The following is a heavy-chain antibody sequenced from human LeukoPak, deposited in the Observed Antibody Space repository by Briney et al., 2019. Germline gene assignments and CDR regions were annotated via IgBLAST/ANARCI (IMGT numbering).Heavy chain of an antibody. D-gene: IGHD5-12*01. CDR1: GFTFSDYY. J-gene: IGHJ6*02. CDR2: ISSSGSTI. CDR3: ARSRGVATIPYGMDV. Sequence: GGSLRLSCAASGFTFSDYYMSWIRQAPGKGLEWVSYISSSGSTIYYADSVKGRFTISRDNAKNSLYLQMNSLRAKDTAVYYCARSRGVATIPYGMDVWGQGTTVTVSS. V-gene: IGHV3-11*01.